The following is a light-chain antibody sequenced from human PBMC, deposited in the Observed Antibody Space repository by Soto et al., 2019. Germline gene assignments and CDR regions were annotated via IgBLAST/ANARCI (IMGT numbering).Light chain of an antibody. CDR1: QGISTW. J-gene: IGKJ1*01. CDR2: DAS. CDR3: QQFRGT. Sequence: DIQMTQSPSTLSASVGDRVTITCRASQGISTWLAWYQQKPGKAPKLLIYDASTLESGVPSRFSGSGSGTEFTLTISSLLPDDFATYYCQQFRGTFGQGTKVDI. V-gene: IGKV1-5*01.